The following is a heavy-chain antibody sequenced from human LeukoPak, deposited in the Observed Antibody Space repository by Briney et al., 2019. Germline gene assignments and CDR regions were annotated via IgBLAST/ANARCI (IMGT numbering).Heavy chain of an antibody. J-gene: IGHJ6*03. CDR1: GFTFSSYS. V-gene: IGHV3-48*01. CDR3: ARQSFGRYYYYYMDV. D-gene: IGHD3/OR15-3a*01. Sequence: GGSLRLSCAASGFTFSSYSMNWVRQAPGKGLEWVSYISSSSSSIYYAKAVKGRFTISGDNAKNSLYLQMNSLRAEDTAVYYCARQSFGRYYYYYMDVWGKGTTVTVSS. CDR2: ISSSSSSI.